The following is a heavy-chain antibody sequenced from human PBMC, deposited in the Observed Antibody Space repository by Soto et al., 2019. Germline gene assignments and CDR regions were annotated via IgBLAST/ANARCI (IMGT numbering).Heavy chain of an antibody. CDR2: IYYSGST. V-gene: IGHV4-31*03. Sequence: QVQLQESGPGLVKPSQTLSLTCTVSGGSISSGDYYWSWIRQHPGKGLAWIGYIYYSGSTYYNPSLKSRVTISVHTSKNQFSLKLSSVTAADTAVYYCARWWSGSRQGFDPWGQGTLVTVSS. CDR1: GGSISSGDYY. CDR3: ARWWSGSRQGFDP. J-gene: IGHJ5*02. D-gene: IGHD3-3*01.